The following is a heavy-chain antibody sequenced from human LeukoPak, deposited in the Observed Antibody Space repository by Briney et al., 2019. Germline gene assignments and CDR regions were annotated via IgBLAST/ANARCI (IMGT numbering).Heavy chain of an antibody. Sequence: WETLSLTCTVSGCSIRSCYWSCLRHPAVKALEWIGRIYNNENTNYHPSLKGRVTMSVDMSKNQFSLRLSSVSAADTAMYYCARGVYSTYWYSLYYWGQGTLLTVSS. CDR1: GCSIRSCY. J-gene: IGHJ4*02. CDR3: ARGVYSTYWYSLYY. CDR2: IYNNENT. V-gene: IGHV4-4*07. D-gene: IGHD2/OR15-2a*01.